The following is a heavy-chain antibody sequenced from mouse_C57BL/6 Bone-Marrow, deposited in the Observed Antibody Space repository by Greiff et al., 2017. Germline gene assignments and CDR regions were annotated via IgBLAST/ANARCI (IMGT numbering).Heavy chain of an antibody. D-gene: IGHD6-1*01. Sequence: QVQLQQPGAELVRPGTSVKLSCKASGYTFTSYWMHWVKQRPGQGLEWIGMIHPNSGSTNYNEKFKSKATLTVDKSSSTAYMQLSSLTSEDSAVYYCARYHSLFAYWGQGTLVTVSA. CDR1: GYTFTSYW. J-gene: IGHJ3*01. CDR3: ARYHSLFAY. CDR2: IHPNSGST. V-gene: IGHV1-64*01.